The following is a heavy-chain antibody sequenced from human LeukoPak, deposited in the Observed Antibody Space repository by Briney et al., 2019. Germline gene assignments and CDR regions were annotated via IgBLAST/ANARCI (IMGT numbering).Heavy chain of an antibody. D-gene: IGHD3-9*01. Sequence: PSETLSLTCTVSGYFISSGYYWGWIRQPPGKGLQWIGSIHHSGSTYYNPSLKSRVTISVDTSKNQFSLKLSSVTAADTAVYYCARGGFRYFDWLLERDYYYYMDVWGKGTTVTVSS. CDR1: GYFISSGYY. CDR2: IHHSGST. CDR3: ARGGFRYFDWLLERDYYYYMDV. J-gene: IGHJ6*03. V-gene: IGHV4-38-2*02.